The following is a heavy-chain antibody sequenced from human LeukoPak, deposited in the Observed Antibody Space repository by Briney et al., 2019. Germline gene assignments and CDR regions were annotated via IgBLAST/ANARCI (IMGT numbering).Heavy chain of an antibody. Sequence: VASVKVSCKASGGTFSSYAISWVRQAPGQGLEWMGWINPNSGGTNYAQKFQGRVTMTRDTSISTAYMELSRLRSDDTAVYYCASHALYCSGGSCYLGLDYWGQGTLVTVSS. V-gene: IGHV1-2*02. CDR3: ASHALYCSGGSCYLGLDY. J-gene: IGHJ4*02. CDR1: GGTFSSYA. D-gene: IGHD2-15*01. CDR2: INPNSGGT.